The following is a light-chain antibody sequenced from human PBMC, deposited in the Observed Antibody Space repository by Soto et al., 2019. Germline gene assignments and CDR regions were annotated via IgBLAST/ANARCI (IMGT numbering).Light chain of an antibody. CDR1: QSISSW. J-gene: IGKJ5*01. V-gene: IGKV3-20*01. CDR3: QLYGRSIT. Sequence: TQSPSTLSASVGDRVTITCRASQSISSWLAWYQQKPGQAPRLLIYGASSRATGIPDRFSGSGSGTDFTLTITRLEPEDFAVYYCQLYGRSITFGQGTRLEIK. CDR2: GAS.